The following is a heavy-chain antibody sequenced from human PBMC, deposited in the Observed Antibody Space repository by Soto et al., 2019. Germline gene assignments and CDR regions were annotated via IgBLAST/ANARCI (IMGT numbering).Heavy chain of an antibody. Sequence: GGSLRLSCAASGFTFSSYGMHWVRQAPGKGLEWVAVISYDGSNKYYADSVKGRFTISRDNSKNTLYLQMNSLRAEDTAVYYCASATITMVRGVPYYYYGMDVWGQGTTVTVSS. CDR1: GFTFSSYG. D-gene: IGHD3-10*01. J-gene: IGHJ6*02. CDR3: ASATITMVRGVPYYYYGMDV. CDR2: ISYDGSNK. V-gene: IGHV3-30*03.